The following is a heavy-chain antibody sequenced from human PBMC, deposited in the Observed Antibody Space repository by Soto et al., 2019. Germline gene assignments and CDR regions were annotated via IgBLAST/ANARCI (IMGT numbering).Heavy chain of an antibody. CDR1: GASISSSSYY. V-gene: IGHV4-39*01. CDR2: IYYSGST. J-gene: IGHJ5*02. D-gene: IGHD6-13*01. Sequence: QLQRQESGPGLVKPWETLSLTCTVSGASISSSSYYWGWIRQPPGKGLGWIGSIYYSGSTYYNPSLKGRVHISVDTSKNQFSLKPRSVTAADTAVYYCAGLPPVCWSSSCGTFDPWGQGTLVTVSS. CDR3: AGLPPVCWSSSCGTFDP.